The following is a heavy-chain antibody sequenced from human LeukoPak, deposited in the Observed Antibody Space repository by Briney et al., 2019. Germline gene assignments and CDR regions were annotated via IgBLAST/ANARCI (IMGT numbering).Heavy chain of an antibody. CDR1: GFTLSSYS. Sequence: PGGSLRLSCAASGFTLSSYSMNWVRQAPGKGLEWISSISSSTSYIYYADSVKGRFTISRDNAKNSLYLQMNSLRAEDTAVYYCARGGYSSTLYGRYQHWGQGTLVTVSP. J-gene: IGHJ1*01. D-gene: IGHD6-13*01. CDR3: ARGGYSSTLYGRYQH. V-gene: IGHV3-21*01. CDR2: ISSSTSYI.